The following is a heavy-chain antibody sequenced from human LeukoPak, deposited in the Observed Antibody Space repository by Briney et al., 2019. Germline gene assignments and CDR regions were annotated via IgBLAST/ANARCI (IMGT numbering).Heavy chain of an antibody. CDR3: ARITYDFWSGYYMPDDP. CDR1: GYTFTNYG. V-gene: IGHV1-18*01. Sequence: ASVKVSCKASGYTFTNYGISWVRQAPGQGLEWMGGISIYNGNTDYAQKLRGRVTMTTDTSTSTAYMELRSLRSDDTAVYYCARITYDFWSGYYMPDDPWGQGTLVTVSS. J-gene: IGHJ5*02. D-gene: IGHD3-3*01. CDR2: ISIYNGNT.